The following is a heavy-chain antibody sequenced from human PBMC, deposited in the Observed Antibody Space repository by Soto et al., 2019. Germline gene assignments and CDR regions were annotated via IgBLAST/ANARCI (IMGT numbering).Heavy chain of an antibody. D-gene: IGHD4-17*01. Sequence: QVQLVQSGTDVRKPGASVKVSCKASGYVFTNYAMHWVRQAPGQRLEWIGWINADNGNTRYSQKFQDRVTITREASASSAYMELGSLRSEDTAVYYCARDRGDLSPLDYWGQGTLVTVSS. J-gene: IGHJ4*02. V-gene: IGHV1-3*01. CDR1: GYVFTNYA. CDR2: INADNGNT. CDR3: ARDRGDLSPLDY.